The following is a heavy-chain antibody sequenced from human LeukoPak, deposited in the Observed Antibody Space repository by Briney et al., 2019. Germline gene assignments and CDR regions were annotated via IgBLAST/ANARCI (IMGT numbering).Heavy chain of an antibody. Sequence: SGTLSLTCAVSGGSISSSNWWSWVRQPPGKGLEWIGEIYHSGSTNYNPSLKSRVTISVDTSKNQFSLKLSSVTAADTAVYYCARDLGYCSSTSCYKNDDAFDTWGQGTMVTVSS. V-gene: IGHV4-4*02. CDR3: ARDLGYCSSTSCYKNDDAFDT. CDR1: GGSISSSNW. D-gene: IGHD2-2*02. J-gene: IGHJ3*02. CDR2: IYHSGST.